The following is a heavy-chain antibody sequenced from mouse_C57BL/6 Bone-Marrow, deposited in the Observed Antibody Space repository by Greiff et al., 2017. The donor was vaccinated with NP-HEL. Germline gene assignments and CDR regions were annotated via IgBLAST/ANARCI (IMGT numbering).Heavy chain of an antibody. J-gene: IGHJ3*01. D-gene: IGHD2-4*01. CDR2: IDPSDSYT. V-gene: IGHV1-69*01. CDR3: ARSGNYDYLFAY. Sequence: VQLQQSGAELVMPGASVKLSCKASGYTFTSYWMHWVKQRPGQGLEWIGEIDPSDSYTNYNQKFKGKSTLTVDKSSSTAYMQLSSLTSEDSAVYYCARSGNYDYLFAYWGQGTLVTVSA. CDR1: GYTFTSYW.